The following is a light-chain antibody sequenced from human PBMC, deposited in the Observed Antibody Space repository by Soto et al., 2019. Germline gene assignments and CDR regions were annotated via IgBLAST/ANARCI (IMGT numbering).Light chain of an antibody. V-gene: IGKV1-39*01. Sequence: DIQMTQSPPSLSAAVGDRVTITCRASQNVDRSLNWYQQKPNNAPNLLIYATSTLQRGVPSRFSGSGSGTDFTLTISNLQPEDVATYYCQESSGIPPTFGQGTKVEIK. J-gene: IGKJ1*01. CDR1: QNVDRS. CDR2: ATS. CDR3: QESSGIPPT.